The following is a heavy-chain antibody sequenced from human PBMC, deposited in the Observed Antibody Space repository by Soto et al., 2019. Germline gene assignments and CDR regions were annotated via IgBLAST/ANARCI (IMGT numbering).Heavy chain of an antibody. J-gene: IGHJ4*02. CDR1: GFTFSSYA. CDR3: VKSPSPVVVVAYFDF. Sequence: GGSLRLSCSASGFTFSSYAMHWVRQAPGKGLEFVSSIRSNGGSTYHADSVKGRLTISRDNSKNTLYLQMTSLRAEDTAVYYCVKSPSPVVVVAYFDFWGQGTLVTVSS. V-gene: IGHV3-64D*06. D-gene: IGHD2-15*01. CDR2: IRSNGGST.